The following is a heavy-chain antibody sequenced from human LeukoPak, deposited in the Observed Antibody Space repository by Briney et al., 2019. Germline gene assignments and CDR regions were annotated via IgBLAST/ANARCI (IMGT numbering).Heavy chain of an antibody. CDR2: MNHSGST. J-gene: IGHJ4*02. CDR3: ARGARWLPFEY. D-gene: IGHD5-12*01. V-gene: IGHV4-34*01. Sequence: PSETLSLTCAGYGGSFSGYYWSWIRQAPGKGLEWIGEMNHSGSTNYNPSLKSRVTISVDTSKNQFSLKLSSGTAADTAVYYCARGARWLPFEYWGEGTLVTVPS. CDR1: GGSFSGYY.